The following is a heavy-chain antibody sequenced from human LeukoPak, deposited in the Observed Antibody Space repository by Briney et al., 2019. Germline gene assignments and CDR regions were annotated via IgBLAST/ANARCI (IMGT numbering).Heavy chain of an antibody. V-gene: IGHV4-61*02. CDR1: GGSISSGSYY. Sequence: SETLSLTCTVSGGSISSGSYYWNWIRQPAGKGLEWIGRIYTSGSTNYNPSLKSRITISVDTSKKQFSLQLSSVTPDDTAVYFCARQLVAPPPKYYYYMDVWGKGTTVTVSS. J-gene: IGHJ6*03. D-gene: IGHD2-21*01. CDR2: IYTSGST. CDR3: ARQLVAPPPKYYYYMDV.